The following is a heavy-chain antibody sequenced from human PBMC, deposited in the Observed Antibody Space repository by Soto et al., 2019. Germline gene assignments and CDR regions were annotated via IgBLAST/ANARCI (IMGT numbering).Heavy chain of an antibody. V-gene: IGHV4-34*01. CDR1: GGSFSGYY. Sequence: SETLSLTCAVYGGSFSGYYWSWIRQPPGKGLEWIGEINHSGSTNYNPSLKSRVTISVDTSKNQFSLKLSSVTAADTAVYYCARRYYDFWSGYYSLIRYFDYWGQGTLVTVSS. J-gene: IGHJ4*02. CDR2: INHSGST. CDR3: ARRYYDFWSGYYSLIRYFDY. D-gene: IGHD3-3*01.